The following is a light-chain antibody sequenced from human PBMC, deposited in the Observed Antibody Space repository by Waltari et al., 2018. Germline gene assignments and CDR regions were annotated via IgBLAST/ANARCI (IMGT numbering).Light chain of an antibody. CDR3: QHYVKLPVT. CDR2: GAS. J-gene: IGKJ1*01. Sequence: EIVLTQSPGTLSLSPGERATLSCWASQSVGRSLAWYQQKRGQAPRLLIYGASTRATGIPDRLSGSGSGTDFSLTISRLEPEDFAVYYCQHYVKLPVTFGQGTKVEIK. CDR1: QSVGRS. V-gene: IGKV3-20*01.